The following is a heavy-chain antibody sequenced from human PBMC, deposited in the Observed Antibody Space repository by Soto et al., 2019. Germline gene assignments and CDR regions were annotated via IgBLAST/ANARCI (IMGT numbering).Heavy chain of an antibody. D-gene: IGHD2-8*01. CDR1: GGSFSGYY. V-gene: IGHV4-34*01. CDR2: INHSGST. J-gene: IGHJ4*02. CDR3: ARGLRTNGSFFRV. Sequence: PSETLSLTCAVYGGSFSGYYWNWIRQPPGKGLEWIGEINHSGSTNYNPSLKGRVTLSVDTSKNQFSLKLSSVTAADTAVYYCARGLRTNGSFFRVWGQGTLVTVSS.